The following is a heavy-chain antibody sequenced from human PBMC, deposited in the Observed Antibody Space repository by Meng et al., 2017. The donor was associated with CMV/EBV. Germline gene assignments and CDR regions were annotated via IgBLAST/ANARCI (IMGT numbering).Heavy chain of an antibody. CDR2: ISGSGGST. V-gene: IGHV3-23*01. J-gene: IGHJ5*02. CDR3: AKDWDTAMEFDP. D-gene: IGHD5-18*01. Sequence: SCAASGFTFSSYAMSWVRQAPGKGLEWVSAISGSGGSTYYADSVKGRFTISRDNSKNTLYLQMNSLRAEDTAVYYCAKDWDTAMEFDPWGQGTLVTVSS. CDR1: GFTFSSYA.